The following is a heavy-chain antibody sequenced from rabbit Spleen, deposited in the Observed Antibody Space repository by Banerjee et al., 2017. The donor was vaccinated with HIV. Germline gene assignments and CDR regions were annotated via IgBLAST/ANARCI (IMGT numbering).Heavy chain of an antibody. CDR3: SRDTSSSFSSYGMDL. CDR2: IDTGSSGST. V-gene: IGHV1S40*01. D-gene: IGHD1-1*01. J-gene: IGHJ6*01. CDR1: GDSFSGNPY. Sequence: QSLEESGGDLVKPGAYLKLTCIASGDSFSGNPYMCWVRQAPGKGLEWIACIDTGSSGSTYYASWAKGRFTISKTSSTTVTLQMTSLTAADTATYFCSRDTSSSFSSYGMDLWGPGTLVTVS.